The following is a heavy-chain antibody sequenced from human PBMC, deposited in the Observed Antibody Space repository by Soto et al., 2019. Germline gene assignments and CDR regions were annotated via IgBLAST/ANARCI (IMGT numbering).Heavy chain of an antibody. D-gene: IGHD3-9*01. CDR3: AGTYYDILTGLPTYYFDY. V-gene: IGHV3-33*01. Sequence: PGGSLRLSCAASGFTFSSYGMHWVRQAPGKGLEWVAVIWYDGSNKYYADSVKGRFTISRDNSKNTLYLQMNSLRAEDTAVYYCAGTYYDILTGLPTYYFDYWGQGTLVTVSS. CDR2: IWYDGSNK. CDR1: GFTFSSYG. J-gene: IGHJ4*02.